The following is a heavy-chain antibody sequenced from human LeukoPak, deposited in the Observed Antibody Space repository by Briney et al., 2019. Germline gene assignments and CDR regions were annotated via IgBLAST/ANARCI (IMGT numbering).Heavy chain of an antibody. CDR2: ISHTGTT. Sequence: SETLSLTCIVSGDSISSSTYYWAWIRQPPGKGLEWIGSISHTGTTYYKPSLKSQVTISVDASKSQFSLRLNSVTAADTAVYFCARELWGDADYWGQGTLVTVSS. D-gene: IGHD3-16*01. CDR3: ARELWGDADY. J-gene: IGHJ4*02. CDR1: GDSISSSTYY. V-gene: IGHV4-39*02.